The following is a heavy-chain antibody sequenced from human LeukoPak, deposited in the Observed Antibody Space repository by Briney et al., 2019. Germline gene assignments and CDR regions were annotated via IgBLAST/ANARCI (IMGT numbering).Heavy chain of an antibody. Sequence: GGSLRLSCAASGLTFSSYAMSWVRQAPGKGLEWVSVISGDGGSTYYADSVKGRFTISRDNSKNTLYLQMNSLRAEDTAVYYCAKDRYDYVWGSYDEYYFDYWGQGTLVTVSS. CDR2: ISGDGGST. J-gene: IGHJ4*02. V-gene: IGHV3-23*01. CDR3: AKDRYDYVWGSYDEYYFDY. D-gene: IGHD3-16*01. CDR1: GLTFSSYA.